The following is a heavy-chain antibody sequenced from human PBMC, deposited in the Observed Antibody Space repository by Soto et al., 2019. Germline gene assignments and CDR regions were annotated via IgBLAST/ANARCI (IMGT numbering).Heavy chain of an antibody. V-gene: IGHV1-2*02. CDR3: ARSHCTDGICYTEVIPS. D-gene: IGHD2-8*01. CDR2: INAKNGGT. J-gene: IGHJ4*02. CDR1: SFTFIDFY. Sequence: QVELVQSGTEVKKPGASVKVSCEASSFTFIDFYIHWLRQAPGQGLEWMGCINAKNGGTRYAEKFQDRVTLTRDRSVRTAYLELQRLRSDDTAVYYCARSHCTDGICYTEVIPSWGQGTLVTVS.